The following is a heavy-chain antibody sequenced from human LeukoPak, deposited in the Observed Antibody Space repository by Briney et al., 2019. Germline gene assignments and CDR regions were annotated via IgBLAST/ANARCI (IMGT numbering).Heavy chain of an antibody. Sequence: GESLKISCKGSGYSFSSDWIGWVRQMPGKGPEWMGIIYPGDSDTRYSPSFQGQVTMSADKSISTAFLQWSSLEASDTAMYYCARRGCIGGSCYACWGQGTLVTVSS. D-gene: IGHD2-15*01. V-gene: IGHV5-51*01. CDR3: ARRGCIGGSCYAC. CDR2: IYPGDSDT. CDR1: GYSFSSDW. J-gene: IGHJ4*02.